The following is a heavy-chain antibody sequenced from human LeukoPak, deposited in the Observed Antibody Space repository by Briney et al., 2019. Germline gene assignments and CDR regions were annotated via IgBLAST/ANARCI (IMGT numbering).Heavy chain of an antibody. Sequence: GGSLRLSCAASGFTVSTNYMSWVRQAPGKGLEWVSIIYVDGSTYYADSVKGRFTISRDNSKNTLYLQMSSLRAEDTAVYYCVRDYDGYNYYFDYWGQGTLVSVSS. CDR2: IYVDGST. CDR1: GFTVSTNY. V-gene: IGHV3-53*01. D-gene: IGHD5-24*01. CDR3: VRDYDGYNYYFDY. J-gene: IGHJ4*02.